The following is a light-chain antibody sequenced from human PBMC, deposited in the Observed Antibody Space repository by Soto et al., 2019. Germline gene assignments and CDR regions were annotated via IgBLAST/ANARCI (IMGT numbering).Light chain of an antibody. Sequence: DIVLTQSPGTLSLSPGERATLSCRSSQSVSSNYLAWYQQKPDQAPRLVIYDVSGRATGIPDRFSGSGSWTDFTLTISRLEPEDFAVYYCQQYGSSPTFGQGTKVEIK. CDR2: DVS. CDR1: QSVSSNY. CDR3: QQYGSSPT. V-gene: IGKV3-20*01. J-gene: IGKJ1*01.